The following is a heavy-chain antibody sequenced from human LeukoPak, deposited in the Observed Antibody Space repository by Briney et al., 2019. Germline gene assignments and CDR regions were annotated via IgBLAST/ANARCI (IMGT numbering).Heavy chain of an antibody. CDR1: GFTVSSNY. V-gene: IGHV3-66*01. CDR2: VYSGGST. CDR3: ATADSGSYYSGFDY. D-gene: IGHD1-26*01. Sequence: PGGSLGLSCAASGFTVSSNYMSWVRQAPGKGLEWVSVVYSGGSTHYADSVKGRFTISRDNSKNTLYLHMNSLRAEDTAVYYCATADSGSYYSGFDYWGQGTLVTVSS. J-gene: IGHJ4*02.